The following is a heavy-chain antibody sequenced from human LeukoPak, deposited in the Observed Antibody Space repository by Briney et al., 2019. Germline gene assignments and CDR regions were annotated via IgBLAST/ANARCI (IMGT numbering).Heavy chain of an antibody. Sequence: PGGSLRLSCAASGFTFSSYAMHWVRQAPGKGLEWVSAISGSGGSTYYADSVKGRFTISRDNSKNTLYLQMNSLRAEDTAVYYCAKFGIVAVDPYIAAFDIWGQGTMVTVSS. CDR1: GFTFSSYA. J-gene: IGHJ3*02. V-gene: IGHV3-23*01. D-gene: IGHD1-26*01. CDR3: AKFGIVAVDPYIAAFDI. CDR2: ISGSGGST.